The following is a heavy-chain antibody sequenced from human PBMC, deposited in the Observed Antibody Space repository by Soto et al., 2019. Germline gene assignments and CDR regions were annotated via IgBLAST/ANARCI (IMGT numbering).Heavy chain of an antibody. V-gene: IGHV1-18*01. CDR1: GYTFTSYG. CDR3: AREVTPYYYDSSGPDAFDI. CDR2: ISAYNGNT. Sequence: QVQLVQSGAEVKKPGASVKVSCKASGYTFTSYGISWVRQAPGQGLEWMGWISAYNGNTNYAQKLQGRVTMTPDTSTRTAYMELRRLRSDATAVYYCAREVTPYYYDSSGPDAFDIWGQGTMVTVSS. J-gene: IGHJ3*02. D-gene: IGHD3-22*01.